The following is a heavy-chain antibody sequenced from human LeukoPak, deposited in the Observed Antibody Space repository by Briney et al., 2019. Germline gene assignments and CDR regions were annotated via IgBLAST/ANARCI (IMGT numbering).Heavy chain of an antibody. CDR2: INPNSGGT. V-gene: IGHV1-2*02. D-gene: IGHD6-13*01. CDR3: AKGGRSSWFLVEEFDY. J-gene: IGHJ4*02. Sequence: ASVKVSCKASGYTFTGYYMHWVRQAPGQGLEWMGWINPNSGGTNYAQKFQGRVTMTSDTSVTAAYMELSTLRSDDTAVYYCAKGGRSSWFLVEEFDYWGQGTPVIVSS. CDR1: GYTFTGYY.